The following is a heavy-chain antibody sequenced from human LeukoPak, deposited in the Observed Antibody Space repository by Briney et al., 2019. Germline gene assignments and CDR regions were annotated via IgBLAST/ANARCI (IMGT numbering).Heavy chain of an antibody. J-gene: IGHJ3*01. V-gene: IGHV3-48*01. CDR3: ARGSPYFYDTNGYYYAFDF. Sequence: GGSLRLSCAAPGFTFSTYSMNWVRQAPGKGLQWISYISGSSSTIYYADSVKGRFTISRDNAKNSLYLQMNSLRAEDTAVYYCARGSPYFYDTNGYYYAFDFWGQGTMVTVSS. CDR1: GFTFSTYS. CDR2: ISGSSSTI. D-gene: IGHD3-22*01.